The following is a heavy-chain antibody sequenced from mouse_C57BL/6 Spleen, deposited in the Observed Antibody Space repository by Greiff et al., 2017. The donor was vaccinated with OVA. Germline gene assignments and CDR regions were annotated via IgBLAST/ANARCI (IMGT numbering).Heavy chain of an antibody. CDR3: ARLGASYYFDY. J-gene: IGHJ2*01. CDR2: ISSGSSTI. V-gene: IGHV5-17*01. CDR1: GFTFSDYG. Sequence: EVMLVESGGGLVKPGGSLKLSCAASGFTFSDYGMHWVRQAPEQGLEWVAYISSGSSTIYYADTVKGRFTISRDNAKNTLFLQMTSLRSEDTAMYYCARLGASYYFDYWSQGTTITVSS. D-gene: IGHD4-1*01.